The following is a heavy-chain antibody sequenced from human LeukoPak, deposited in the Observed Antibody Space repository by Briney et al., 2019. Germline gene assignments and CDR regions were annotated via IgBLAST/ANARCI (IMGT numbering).Heavy chain of an antibody. CDR1: GGTFSSYA. J-gene: IGHJ4*02. Sequence: SVKVSCKASGGTFSSYAISWVRQAPGQGLEWLGGIIPIYGTANYAQKFQGRVTITADEPTSTAYMDLSSLRSEDTAVYYCAREGGRAGSAAIDSWGQGTLVTVSS. CDR2: IIPIYGTA. V-gene: IGHV1-69*13. D-gene: IGHD6-13*01. CDR3: AREGGRAGSAAIDS.